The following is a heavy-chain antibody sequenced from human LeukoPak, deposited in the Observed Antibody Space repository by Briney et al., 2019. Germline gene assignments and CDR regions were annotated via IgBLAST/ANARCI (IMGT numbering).Heavy chain of an antibody. CDR2: IYYSGST. CDR3: ARGGRSSSVHIFDY. V-gene: IGHV4-31*03. CDR1: GGSISSGGYY. D-gene: IGHD6-6*01. Sequence: SETLSLTCTVSGGSISSGGYYWSWIRQHPGKGLEWIGYIYYSGSTYYNPSLKSRVTISVDTSKNQFSLKLSSVTAADTAVYYCARGGRSSSVHIFDYWGQGTLVTVSS. J-gene: IGHJ4*02.